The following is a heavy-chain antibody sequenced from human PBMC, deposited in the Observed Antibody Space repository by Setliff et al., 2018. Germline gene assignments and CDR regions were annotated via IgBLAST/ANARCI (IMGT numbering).Heavy chain of an antibody. Sequence: LRLSCAASGFTVRSYYMTWVRQAPGKGLEWVSVIYTGGSTYYADSVKGRFTISRDDSNNTLYRQMTSLRAEDTAVYYCAGCGYGQYYAMDVWGQGTTVTVSS. J-gene: IGHJ6*02. CDR3: AGCGYGQYYAMDV. V-gene: IGHV3-66*01. D-gene: IGHD5-12*01. CDR1: GFTVRSYY. CDR2: IYTGGST.